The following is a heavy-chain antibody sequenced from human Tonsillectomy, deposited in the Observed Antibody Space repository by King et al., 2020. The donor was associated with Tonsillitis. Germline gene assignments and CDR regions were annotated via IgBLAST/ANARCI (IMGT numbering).Heavy chain of an antibody. CDR3: AKEGQGFCGGDCRTSRGAFDI. CDR1: EFTFSDYG. V-gene: IGHV3-30*02. CDR2: IRYDGTYK. D-gene: IGHD2-21*02. Sequence: VQLVESGGGVVQPGGSLRLSCAASEFTFSDYGMHWVRQAPGKGLEWLAFIRYDGTYKYYADSVKGRFTISRDNSKNTLYLQMNSLRAEDTAVYYCAKEGQGFCGGDCRTSRGAFDIWGQGTMVTVSS. J-gene: IGHJ3*02.